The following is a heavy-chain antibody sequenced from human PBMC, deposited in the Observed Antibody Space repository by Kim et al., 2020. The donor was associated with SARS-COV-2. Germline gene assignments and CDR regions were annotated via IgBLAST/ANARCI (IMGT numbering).Heavy chain of an antibody. CDR3: AKDCTGSSYDYSNWFDP. Sequence: GGSLRLSCAASGFTFSSYAMSWVRQAPGKGLEWVSAISGSGGSTYYADSVKGRFTISRDNSKNTLYLQMNSLRAEDTAVYYCAKDCTGSSYDYSNWFDPWGQGTLVTVSS. J-gene: IGHJ5*02. D-gene: IGHD5-12*01. V-gene: IGHV3-23*01. CDR1: GFTFSSYA. CDR2: ISGSGGST.